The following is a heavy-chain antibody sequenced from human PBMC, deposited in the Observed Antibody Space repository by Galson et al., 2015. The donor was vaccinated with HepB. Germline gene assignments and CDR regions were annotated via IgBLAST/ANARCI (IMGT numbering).Heavy chain of an antibody. Sequence: SLRLSCAASGFTFSNYAMHWVRQAPGKGLEWVSIISFDGSNKYYADSVKGRFIISRDNLRNTLYLQMNSLRAEDTAVYYCARAPIYSNRGYYSDYWGQGTLVTVSS. CDR3: ARAPIYSNRGYYSDY. CDR1: GFTFSNYA. V-gene: IGHV3-30-3*01. J-gene: IGHJ4*02. CDR2: ISFDGSNK. D-gene: IGHD4-11*01.